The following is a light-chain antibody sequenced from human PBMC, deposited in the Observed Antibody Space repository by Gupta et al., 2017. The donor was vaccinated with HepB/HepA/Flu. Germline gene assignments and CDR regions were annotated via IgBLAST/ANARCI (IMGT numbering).Light chain of an antibody. Sequence: RVMTQSPASLSVSPGERATLPCRASESVGTNLACYQQKPGQAPRLLIYAKSTRATGIPARFSGSGSGTEFTLTISSLQSEDFAIYYCGHVNPWPITFGQGTPLDIK. CDR1: ESVGTN. CDR2: AKS. J-gene: IGKJ5*01. V-gene: IGKV3-15*01. CDR3: GHVNPWPIT.